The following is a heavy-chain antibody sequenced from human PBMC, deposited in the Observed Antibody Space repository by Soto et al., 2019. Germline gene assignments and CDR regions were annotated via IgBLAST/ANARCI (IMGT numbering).Heavy chain of an antibody. CDR1: GGSISSYY. Sequence: PSETLSLTCTVSGGSISSYYWSWIRQPPGKGLEWIGYIYYSGSTNYNPSLKSRVTISVDTSKNQFSLKLSSVTAADTAVYYCARHTMVRGVTTNWFDPWGQGTLVTVS. D-gene: IGHD3-10*01. J-gene: IGHJ5*02. V-gene: IGHV4-59*08. CDR3: ARHTMVRGVTTNWFDP. CDR2: IYYSGST.